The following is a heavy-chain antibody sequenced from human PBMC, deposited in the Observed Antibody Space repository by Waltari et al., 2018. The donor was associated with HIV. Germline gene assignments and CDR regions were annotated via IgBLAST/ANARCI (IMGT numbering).Heavy chain of an antibody. Sequence: QVQLIQSGAEVKKPGASVKVSCKASGYRFSSYAITWVRPAPGQGLEWLGSVTDYNGNTYYAQSLQGRVSMTTDTYTNTAYMTLRSLRSDDTAIYFCARSGYFDSSGSRNYHYYGMDVWGQGTTVTVSS. D-gene: IGHD3-22*01. J-gene: IGHJ6*02. CDR2: VTDYNGNT. V-gene: IGHV1-18*01. CDR1: GYRFSSYA. CDR3: ARSGYFDSSGSRNYHYYGMDV.